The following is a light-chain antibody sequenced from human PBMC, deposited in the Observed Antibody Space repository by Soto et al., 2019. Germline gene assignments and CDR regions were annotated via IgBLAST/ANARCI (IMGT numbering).Light chain of an antibody. CDR2: DAS. J-gene: IGKJ3*01. V-gene: IGKV3-11*01. Sequence: EIVLTQSPATLSLSPGERATLSCRASQSVSSYLAWYQQKPGQAPRLLIYDASNRATGIPARFSGSGSGTDFTLTISSLEPEDFAVYYCQQRSNWPPPFGPGTKVEIK. CDR1: QSVSSY. CDR3: QQRSNWPPP.